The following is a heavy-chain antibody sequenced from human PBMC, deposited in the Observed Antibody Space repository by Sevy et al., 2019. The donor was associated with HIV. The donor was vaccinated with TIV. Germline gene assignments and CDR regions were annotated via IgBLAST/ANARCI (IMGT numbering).Heavy chain of an antibody. CDR2: ISYDGSNK. D-gene: IGHD6-19*01. CDR3: ARDQSVREQWPVPDVFDI. CDR1: GFTFSSYA. V-gene: IGHV3-30-3*01. Sequence: GGSLRLSCAASGFTFSSYAMHWVRQAPGKGLEWVAVISYDGSNKYYADSVKGRFTISRDNSKNTLYLQMNSLRAEDTAVYYCARDQSVREQWPVPDVFDIWGQGTMVTVSS. J-gene: IGHJ3*02.